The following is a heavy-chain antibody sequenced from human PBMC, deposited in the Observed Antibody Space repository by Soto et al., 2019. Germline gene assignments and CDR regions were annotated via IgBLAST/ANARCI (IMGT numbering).Heavy chain of an antibody. CDR3: ARHQNIVVVTAARGFDI. J-gene: IGHJ3*02. CDR1: GGSISSGDYY. CDR2: IYYSGNS. Sequence: SETLSLTCTVPGGSISSGDYYWSWIRQPPGKGLEWIGYIYYSGNSYYNPSLKSRVTISVDTSKNQFSLKLSSVTAADTAVYYCARHQNIVVVTAARGFDIWGQGTMVTVSS. V-gene: IGHV4-30-4*01. D-gene: IGHD2-21*02.